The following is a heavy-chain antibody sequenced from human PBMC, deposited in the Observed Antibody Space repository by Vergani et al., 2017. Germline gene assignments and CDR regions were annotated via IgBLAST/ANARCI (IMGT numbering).Heavy chain of an antibody. Sequence: QLQLQESGSGLVKPSQTLSLTCAVSGGSISSGGYSWSWIRQPPGKGLEWIGYIYHSGSTYYNPSLKSRVTISVDRSKNQFSLKLSSVTAADTAVYYCATGNTKGYCSSTSCYSSYDYWGQGTLVTVSS. J-gene: IGHJ4*02. CDR3: ATGNTKGYCSSTSCYSSYDY. CDR1: GGSISSGGYS. D-gene: IGHD2-2*01. CDR2: IYHSGST. V-gene: IGHV4-30-2*01.